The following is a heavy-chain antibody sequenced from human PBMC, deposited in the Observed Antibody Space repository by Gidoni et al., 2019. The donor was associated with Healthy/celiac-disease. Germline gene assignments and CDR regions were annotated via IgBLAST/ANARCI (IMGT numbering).Heavy chain of an antibody. CDR3: ASRGGEVAFDI. CDR1: GGSISSYY. CDR2: IYYSAST. Sequence: QVQLQESRPALVKPSETLSPTCPVPGGSISSYYWSWIRQPPGKGLGCIGYIYYSASTNYNPSLKSRVTISVDTSKNQFSLKLSSVTAADTAVYYCASRGGEVAFDIWGQGTMVTVSS. V-gene: IGHV4-59*08. D-gene: IGHD3-16*01. J-gene: IGHJ3*02.